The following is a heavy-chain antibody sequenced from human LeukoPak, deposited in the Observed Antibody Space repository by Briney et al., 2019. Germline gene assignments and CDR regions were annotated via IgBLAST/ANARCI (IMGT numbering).Heavy chain of an antibody. Sequence: GESLKISCKGSGYSFTSYWIGWVRQMLGKGLECMGIIYPGDSDTRYSPSFQGQVTLSDDKSISTAYLQWSSLKASDTAMYYSAREAYCGGDCYLDAFDIWGQGTMVTVSS. V-gene: IGHV5-51*01. J-gene: IGHJ3*02. CDR2: IYPGDSDT. CDR3: AREAYCGGDCYLDAFDI. D-gene: IGHD2-21*02. CDR1: GYSFTSYW.